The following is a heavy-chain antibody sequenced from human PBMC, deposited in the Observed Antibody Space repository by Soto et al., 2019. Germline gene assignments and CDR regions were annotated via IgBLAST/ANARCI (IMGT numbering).Heavy chain of an antibody. CDR2: INHSGST. J-gene: IGHJ4*02. D-gene: IGHD3-22*01. CDR3: ARPFIDITRSGYNS. CDR1: GGSFSGYY. V-gene: IGHV4-34*01. Sequence: QVQLQQWGAGLLKPSETLSLTCAVYGGSFSGYYWSWIRQTPGKGLEWIGEINHSGSTNYNPSLKSRVTISVDPSTNQFSLKLSSVTAADTAVYYCARPFIDITRSGYNSWGQGTLVTVSS.